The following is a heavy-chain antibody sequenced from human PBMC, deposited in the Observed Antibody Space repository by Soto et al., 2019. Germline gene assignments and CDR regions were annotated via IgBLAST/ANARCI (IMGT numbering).Heavy chain of an antibody. CDR1: GGSISSSSYY. J-gene: IGHJ5*02. D-gene: IGHD3-10*01. Sequence: SETLSLTCTVSGGSISSSSYYWGWIRQPPGKGLEWIGSIYYRGSTYYNPSLKSRVTISVDTSKNQFSLQLSSVTAADTAVYYCARRLQDTMVRGVISAWFDPWGQGTLVTVSS. V-gene: IGHV4-39*01. CDR3: ARRLQDTMVRGVISAWFDP. CDR2: IYYRGST.